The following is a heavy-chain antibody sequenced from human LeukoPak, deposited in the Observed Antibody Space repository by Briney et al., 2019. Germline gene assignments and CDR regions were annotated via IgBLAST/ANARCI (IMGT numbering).Heavy chain of an antibody. V-gene: IGHV3-23*01. D-gene: IGHD3-16*02. J-gene: IGHJ4*01. Sequence: GGALRLSCAASRFTFSRYAMSGVGQAPGRGLAWVAAISVCDGSTYFADSVKGRFTISRHNSKNTLYLQMNIRRARDSAVYCCAKEPGGYPDYSGHGTLVTVSS. CDR2: ISVCDGST. CDR3: AKEPGGYPDY. CDR1: RFTFSRYA.